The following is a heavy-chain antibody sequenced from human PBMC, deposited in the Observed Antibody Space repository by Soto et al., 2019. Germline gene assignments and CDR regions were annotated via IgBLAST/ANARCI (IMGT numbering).Heavy chain of an antibody. CDR1: VVAMTYGGYS. V-gene: IGHV4-34*01. CDR3: ARSTYSGTLFDY. CDR2: INHRGST. D-gene: IGHD1-26*01. J-gene: IGHJ4*02. Sequence: SETLSLTCSVSVVAMTYGGYSWSWIRQPPGKGLEWIGEINHRGSTNYNPSLKSRVTISVDTSKNQFSLKLSSVTAADTAVYYCARSTYSGTLFDYWVQGTLVTVS.